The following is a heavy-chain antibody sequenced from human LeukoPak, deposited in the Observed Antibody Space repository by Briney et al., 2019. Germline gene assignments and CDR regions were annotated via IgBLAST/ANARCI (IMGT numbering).Heavy chain of an antibody. Sequence: SETLSLTCTVSGGSISSYYWSWIRQPPGKGLEWIGDIYYSGSTNYNPSLKSRVTISVDTSKNQFSLRLSSVTAADTAVDYSARLAFGSYGPLTPLDYWGQGTLVSVSS. CDR3: ARLAFGSYGPLTPLDY. J-gene: IGHJ4*02. V-gene: IGHV4-59*08. D-gene: IGHD1-26*01. CDR2: IYYSGST. CDR1: GGSISSYY.